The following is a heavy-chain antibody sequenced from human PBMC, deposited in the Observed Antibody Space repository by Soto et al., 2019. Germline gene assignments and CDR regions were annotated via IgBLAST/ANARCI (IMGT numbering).Heavy chain of an antibody. CDR2: IYHSGST. D-gene: IGHD2-15*01. CDR1: GGSISSGGYS. CDR3: ARGQVVAAQH. J-gene: IGHJ4*02. V-gene: IGHV4-30-2*01. Sequence: QLQLQESGSGLVKPSQTLSLTCAVSGGSISSGGYSWSWIRQPPGKGLEWIGYIYHSGSTVYNPSLKSRVTTSVDRSKNQYSLKLSSVTAADTALYYCARGQVVAAQHWGQGTLVTVSS.